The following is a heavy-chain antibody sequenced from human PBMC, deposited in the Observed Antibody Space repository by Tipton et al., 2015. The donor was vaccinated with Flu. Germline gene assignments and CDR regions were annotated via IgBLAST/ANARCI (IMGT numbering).Heavy chain of an antibody. CDR2: ISGSGGTT. D-gene: IGHD3-22*01. CDR3: AKDWLMYSYDSSDDY. Sequence: SLRLSCAASVFTFSSDAMSWVRQAPGRGLEWVSSISGSGGTTYYADSVKDRFTISRDNSKNTLYLQMNSLRAEDTAVYYCAKDWLMYSYDSSDDYWGQGTLVTVPP. J-gene: IGHJ4*02. V-gene: IGHV3-23*01. CDR1: VFTFSSDA.